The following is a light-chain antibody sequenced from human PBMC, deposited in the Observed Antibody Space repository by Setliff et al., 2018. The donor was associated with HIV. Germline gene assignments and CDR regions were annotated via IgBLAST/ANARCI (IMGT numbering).Light chain of an antibody. J-gene: IGLJ1*01. CDR1: SSDVGGYDF. V-gene: IGLV2-14*03. CDR3: ASYRSPAAYV. Sequence: QSALTQPASVSGSPGQSITISCIGTSSDVGGYDFVSWYQQRPGKAPKLIIFDVSERPSGVSHRFSVSKSGNTASLTISGLQTEDEADYFCASYRSPAAYVFGIGTKV. CDR2: DVS.